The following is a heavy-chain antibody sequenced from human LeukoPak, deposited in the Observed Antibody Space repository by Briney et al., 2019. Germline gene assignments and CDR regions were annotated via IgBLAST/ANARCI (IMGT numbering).Heavy chain of an antibody. Sequence: ASVTVSCKASGYTFTGYYMHWVRQAPGQGLEWMGWINPNSGGTNYAQKFQGRVTITRSTSVSTAYMELSSLRSEDTAVYYCSRVQRGKYPLKYYFDYWGQGTLVTVSS. D-gene: IGHD2-2*02. CDR2: INPNSGGT. J-gene: IGHJ4*02. CDR1: GYTFTGYY. V-gene: IGHV1-2*02. CDR3: SRVQRGKYPLKYYFDY.